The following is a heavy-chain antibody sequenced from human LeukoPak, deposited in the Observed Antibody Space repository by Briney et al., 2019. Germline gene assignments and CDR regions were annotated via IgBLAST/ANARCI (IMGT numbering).Heavy chain of an antibody. J-gene: IGHJ4*02. Sequence: SETLSLTCTVSGGSISSYYWSWIRQPPGKGLEWIAYIYYSGSTNYNPSLKSRVTISVDTSKNQFSLKLSSVTAADTAVYFCARVRRYSSSSFDYWGQGTLVTVSS. CDR2: IYYSGST. V-gene: IGHV4-59*01. CDR3: ARVRRYSSSSFDY. CDR1: GGSISSYY. D-gene: IGHD6-6*01.